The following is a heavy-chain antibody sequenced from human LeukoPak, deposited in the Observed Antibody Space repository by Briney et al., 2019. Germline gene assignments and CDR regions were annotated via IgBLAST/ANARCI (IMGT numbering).Heavy chain of an antibody. Sequence: PGGSLRLSCAASGFTFSTYYMSWVRQAPGKGLEWVSAISGSGSSTYYADSVKGRFTISRDNSKNTLYLQMNSLRAEDTAVYYCAKDGRGYSGYGDFDLWGRGTLVTVSS. V-gene: IGHV3-23*01. J-gene: IGHJ2*01. CDR2: ISGSGSST. CDR1: GFTFSTYY. D-gene: IGHD5-12*01. CDR3: AKDGRGYSGYGDFDL.